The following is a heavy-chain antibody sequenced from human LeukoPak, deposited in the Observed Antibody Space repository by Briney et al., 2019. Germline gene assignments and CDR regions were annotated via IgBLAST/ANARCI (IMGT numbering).Heavy chain of an antibody. Sequence: GGSLRLSCAASGFTFSSYSMNWVRQAPGKGLEWVSSISSSRSYIYYADSVKGRFTISRDNAENSLYLQMNSLRAEDTAIYYCARGGWFYFDYWGQGTLVTVSS. CDR2: ISSSRSYI. CDR3: ARGGWFYFDY. CDR1: GFTFSSYS. V-gene: IGHV3-21*01. J-gene: IGHJ4*02. D-gene: IGHD3-10*01.